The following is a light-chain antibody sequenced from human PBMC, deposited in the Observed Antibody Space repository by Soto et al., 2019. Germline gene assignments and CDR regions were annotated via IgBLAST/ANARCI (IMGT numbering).Light chain of an antibody. CDR1: SSDVGGYNY. CDR2: EVS. V-gene: IGLV2-14*01. Sequence: QSALTQPASVSLSPGQSITISCTGTSSDVGGYNYVSWYQQHPGKAPKLMIYEVSNRPSGVSNRFSGSKSGNTASLTISGLQAEDEADYYCSSYISSSVVFGGGTKVTVL. CDR3: SSYISSSVV. J-gene: IGLJ2*01.